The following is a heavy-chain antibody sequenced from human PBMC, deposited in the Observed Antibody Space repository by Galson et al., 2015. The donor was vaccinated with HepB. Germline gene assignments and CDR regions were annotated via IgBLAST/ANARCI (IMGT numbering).Heavy chain of an antibody. CDR1: GFTFSSYS. J-gene: IGHJ4*02. CDR2: ISSSSSYI. Sequence: SLRLSCAASGFTFSSYSMNWVRQAPGKGLEWVSSISSSSSYIYYADSVKGRFTISRDNAKNSLYLQMNSLRAEDTAVYYCARGTYSSRNQEFDYWGQGTLVTVSS. CDR3: ARGTYSSRNQEFDY. V-gene: IGHV3-21*01. D-gene: IGHD6-13*01.